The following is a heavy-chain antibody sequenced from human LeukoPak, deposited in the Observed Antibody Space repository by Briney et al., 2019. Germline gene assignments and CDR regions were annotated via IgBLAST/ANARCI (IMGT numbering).Heavy chain of an antibody. Sequence: GGSLRLSCVASGFTFSNCWMHWARQPPGKGLVWVSRIYVDGRTTNYADSVKGRFTISRDNAKNTVYLEMNSLSVEDTATYYCIRDFRSADLWGQGTLVTVTS. CDR3: IRDFRSADL. CDR2: IYVDGRTT. CDR1: GFTFSNCW. V-gene: IGHV3-74*01. J-gene: IGHJ5*02.